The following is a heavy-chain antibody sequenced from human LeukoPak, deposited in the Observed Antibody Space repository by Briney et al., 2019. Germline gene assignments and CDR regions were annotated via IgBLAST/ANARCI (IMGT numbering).Heavy chain of an antibody. Sequence: PSETLSLTCTVSGGSISSGGYYWRWIRQPPGKGLEWIGYISHSGSTYYNPSLKSRVTISVDRSKNQFSLKLSSVTAADTAVYYCAREKRYSDIVLMVYDDAFDIWGQGTMVTVSS. CDR2: ISHSGST. V-gene: IGHV4-30-2*01. D-gene: IGHD2-8*01. CDR1: GGSISSGGYY. CDR3: AREKRYSDIVLMVYDDAFDI. J-gene: IGHJ3*02.